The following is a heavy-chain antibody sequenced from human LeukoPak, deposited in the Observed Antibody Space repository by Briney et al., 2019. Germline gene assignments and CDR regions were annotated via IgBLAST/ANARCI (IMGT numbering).Heavy chain of an antibody. CDR3: ARPVVGTTPRLLRYFDWSRGSFDL. CDR2: IYYSGST. CDR1: GGAVSSGSYY. V-gene: IGHV4-61*01. J-gene: IGHJ2*01. Sequence: SETLSLTCTVSGGAVSSGSYYWSWIRQPPGKGLEWIGYIYYSGSTNYNPSLKSRVTISVDTSKNQFSLKLSSVTAADTAVYYCARPVVGTTPRLLRYFDWSRGSFDLWGRGTLVTVSS. D-gene: IGHD3-9*01.